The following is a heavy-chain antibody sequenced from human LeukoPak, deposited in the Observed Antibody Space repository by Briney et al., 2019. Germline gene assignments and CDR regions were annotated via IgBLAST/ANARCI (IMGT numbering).Heavy chain of an antibody. V-gene: IGHV3-23*01. J-gene: IGHJ4*02. CDR2: ISGSSSAT. D-gene: IGHD3-22*01. CDR3: AKDEYYYDSSGYYRSLLLDY. CDR1: GFTFSSYD. Sequence: PGGTLRLSCAASGFTFSSYDMNWVRQAPGKGLEWVSTISGSSSATYYADSVKGRFTVSRDNSKNTLYLQMNSLRAEDTAVYYCAKDEYYYDSSGYYRSLLLDYWGQGTLVTVSS.